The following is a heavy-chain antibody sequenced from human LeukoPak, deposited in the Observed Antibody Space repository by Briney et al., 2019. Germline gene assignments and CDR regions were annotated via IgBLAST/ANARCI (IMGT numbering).Heavy chain of an antibody. CDR3: AKRPTDFWSGYSPFDS. Sequence: PGGSLRLSCAASGFTFSSYAMSWVRQAPGKGLEWVSAISGSGGSTYYADSVKGRFTISRDNSKNTLYLQMSSLRAEDTAVYYCAKRPTDFWSGYSPFDSWGEGTLVTVPS. J-gene: IGHJ4*02. D-gene: IGHD3-3*01. V-gene: IGHV3-23*01. CDR1: GFTFSSYA. CDR2: ISGSGGST.